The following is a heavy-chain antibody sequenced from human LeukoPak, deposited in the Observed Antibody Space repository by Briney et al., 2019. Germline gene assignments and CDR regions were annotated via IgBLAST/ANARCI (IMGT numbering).Heavy chain of an antibody. V-gene: IGHV3-21*01. CDR1: GFTFSSYS. Sequence: PGGSLRLSCAASGFTFSSYSMNWVRQAPGKGLEWVSSISSSSSYIYYADSVKGRFTISRDNAKNSLYLQMNSLRAEDTAVYYCEAPFCSTCCLSDAFDIWGQGTMVTVSS. CDR2: ISSSSSYI. J-gene: IGHJ3*02. CDR3: EAPFCSTCCLSDAFDI. D-gene: IGHD2-2*01.